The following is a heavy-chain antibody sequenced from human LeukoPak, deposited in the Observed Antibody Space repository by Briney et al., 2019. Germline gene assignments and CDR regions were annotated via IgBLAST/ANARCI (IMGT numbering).Heavy chain of an antibody. CDR3: ARVGYCSGGSCALDY. J-gene: IGHJ4*02. CDR1: GYSISSGYY. Sequence: SETLSLTCTVSGYSISSGYYWGWIRQPPGKGLEWIGSIYHSGSTYYNPSLKSRVTISVDTSKNQFSLKLSSVTAADTAVYYCARVGYCSGGSCALDYWGQGTLVTVSS. CDR2: IYHSGST. V-gene: IGHV4-38-2*02. D-gene: IGHD2-15*01.